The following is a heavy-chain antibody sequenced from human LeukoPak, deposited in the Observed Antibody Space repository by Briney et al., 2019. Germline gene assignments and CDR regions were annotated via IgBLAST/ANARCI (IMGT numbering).Heavy chain of an antibody. V-gene: IGHV3-30-3*01. Sequence: EGSLRLSCAASGFTFSSHAMHWVRQAPGKGLEWVAVISYDGSNKNYADSVKGRFTISRDNSKNTLYLQMNSLRAEDTAVYYCARDRYDILTGYPKVYGMDVWGQGTTVTVSS. CDR3: ARDRYDILTGYPKVYGMDV. D-gene: IGHD3-9*01. CDR2: ISYDGSNK. J-gene: IGHJ6*02. CDR1: GFTFSSHA.